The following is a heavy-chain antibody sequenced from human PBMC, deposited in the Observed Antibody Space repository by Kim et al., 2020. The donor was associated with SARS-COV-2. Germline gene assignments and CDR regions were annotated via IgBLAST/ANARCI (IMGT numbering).Heavy chain of an antibody. V-gene: IGHV4-34*01. CDR2: INHSGST. CDR1: GGSFSGYY. Sequence: SETLSLTCAVYGGSFSGYYWSWIRQPPGKGLEWIGEINHSGSTNYNPSLKSRVTISVDTSKNQFSLKLSSVTAADTAVYYCARGRVDYVWGSYRYTPFDYWGQGTLVTVSS. D-gene: IGHD3-16*02. J-gene: IGHJ4*02. CDR3: ARGRVDYVWGSYRYTPFDY.